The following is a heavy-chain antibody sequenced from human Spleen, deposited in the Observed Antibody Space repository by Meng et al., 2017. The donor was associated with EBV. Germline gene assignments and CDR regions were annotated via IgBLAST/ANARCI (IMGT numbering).Heavy chain of an antibody. V-gene: IGHV4-39*07. CDR2: CSHSGTS. CDR1: GGSHRSSNYY. J-gene: IGHJ4*02. Sequence: LRRPAPGPGLAKLSDPLSLTCIVSGGSHRSSNYYGGWIRQSPGKGLEWIGSCSHSGTSFYNPSLKSRVTTSLDTSKNQFSLNLRSVTAADTAVYFCARDLGNILTGRKGVYDYWGQGTLVTVSS. D-gene: IGHD3-9*01. CDR3: ARDLGNILTGRKGVYDY.